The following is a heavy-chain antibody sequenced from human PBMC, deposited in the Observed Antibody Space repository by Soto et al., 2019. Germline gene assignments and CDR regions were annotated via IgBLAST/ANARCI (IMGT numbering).Heavy chain of an antibody. CDR1: GYSFTSYW. D-gene: IGHD5-12*01. V-gene: IGHV5-10-1*01. Sequence: EVQLVQAGAEVKKPGESLRISCKGSGYSFTSYWIPWVRQMPGKGLEWMGRIDPSNSYTNYSPSFQGHVTISADKSISTAYLQWSRLKASDTAMYSGATQLRIGSVYDKFDDWGQGTLVTVSA. CDR3: ATQLRIGSVYDKFDD. J-gene: IGHJ4*02. CDR2: IDPSNSYT.